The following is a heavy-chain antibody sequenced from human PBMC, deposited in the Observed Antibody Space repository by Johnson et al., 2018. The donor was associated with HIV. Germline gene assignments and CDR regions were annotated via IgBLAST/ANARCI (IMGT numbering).Heavy chain of an antibody. J-gene: IGHJ3*02. CDR1: GFTFSSYA. CDR3: ARDADSDAFDI. D-gene: IGHD2-21*02. V-gene: IGHV3-23*04. CDR2: ISGSGGST. Sequence: DVQVVESGGGVVQPGRSLRLSCAASGFTFSSYAMSWVRQAPGKGLEWVSAISGSGGSTYYADSVKGRFTISRDNSKNTLYLQMNSLGTEDTAVYYCARDADSDAFDIWGQGTLVTVSS.